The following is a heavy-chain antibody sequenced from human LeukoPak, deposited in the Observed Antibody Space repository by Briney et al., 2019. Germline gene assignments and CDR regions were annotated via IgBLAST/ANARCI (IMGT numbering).Heavy chain of an antibody. D-gene: IGHD3-16*01. Sequence: PGGSLRLSCAASGFTLSSYAMSWVRQAPGKGLEWVSAISGSGGSTYYADSVKGRFTISRDNSKNTLYLQMNSLRAEDTAVFYCAKDRDDYVWGSYLGAFDIWGQGTMVTVSS. V-gene: IGHV3-23*01. J-gene: IGHJ3*02. CDR3: AKDRDDYVWGSYLGAFDI. CDR2: ISGSGGST. CDR1: GFTLSSYA.